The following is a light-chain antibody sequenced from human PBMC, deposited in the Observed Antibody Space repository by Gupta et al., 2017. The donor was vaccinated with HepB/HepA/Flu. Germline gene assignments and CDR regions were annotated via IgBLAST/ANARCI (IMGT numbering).Light chain of an antibody. CDR1: SSNIGAGYD. CDR2: GNS. Sequence: QSVLTQPPSVSGAPGQRVTTSCTGRSSNIGAGYDVHWYQQLPGTAPKLLIYGNSNRPSGVPDRFSGSKSGTSASLAITGLQAEDEADYYCQSYDSSLSVLYVFGTGTKVTVL. J-gene: IGLJ1*01. V-gene: IGLV1-40*01. CDR3: QSYDSSLSVLYV.